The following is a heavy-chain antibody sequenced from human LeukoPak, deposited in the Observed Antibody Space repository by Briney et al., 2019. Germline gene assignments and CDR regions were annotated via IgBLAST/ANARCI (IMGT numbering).Heavy chain of an antibody. CDR1: GFTVSGNY. D-gene: IGHD3-22*01. J-gene: IGHJ4*02. CDR2: IYSGGST. CDR3: AKDRYYDSRGSDY. Sequence: PGGSLRLSCAASGFTVSGNYMSWVRQAPGKGLEWVSIIYSGGSTFYADSVKGRFTISRDNSKNTLYLQMNSLRAEDTAVYYCAKDRYYDSRGSDYWGQGTLVTVSS. V-gene: IGHV3-53*01.